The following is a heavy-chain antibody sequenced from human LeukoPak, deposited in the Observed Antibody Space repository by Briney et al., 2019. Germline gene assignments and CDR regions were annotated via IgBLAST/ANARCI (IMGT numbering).Heavy chain of an antibody. D-gene: IGHD6-19*01. CDR3: ARGVWLIGSDWYGGDY. Sequence: GASVKVSCKASGYTFTSYGISWVRQAPGQGLEWMGWISAYNGNTNYAQKLQGRVTMTTDTSTSTAYMELRSLRSDDTAVYYCARGVWLIGSDWYGGDYWGQGTLVTAPS. J-gene: IGHJ4*02. CDR2: ISAYNGNT. CDR1: GYTFTSYG. V-gene: IGHV1-18*01.